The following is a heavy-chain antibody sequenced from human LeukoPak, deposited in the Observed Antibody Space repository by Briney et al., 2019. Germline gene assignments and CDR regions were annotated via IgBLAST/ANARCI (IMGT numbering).Heavy chain of an antibody. CDR1: GFTFSDYG. Sequence: GRSLRLSCATSGFTFSDYGMHWVRQAPGKGLEWVALIWYDGSNKYYADSVRGRFTISRDNSKNTLYLQMNSLRAGDTAVYYCASVSAAHIYGLDVWGQGTTVTVSS. CDR3: ASVSAAHIYGLDV. CDR2: IWYDGSNK. J-gene: IGHJ6*02. V-gene: IGHV3-33*01.